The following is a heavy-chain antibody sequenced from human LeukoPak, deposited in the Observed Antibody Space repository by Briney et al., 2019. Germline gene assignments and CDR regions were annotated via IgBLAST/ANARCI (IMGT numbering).Heavy chain of an antibody. V-gene: IGHV1-46*01. J-gene: IGHJ4*02. D-gene: IGHD6-19*01. CDR1: GYTFTSYY. Sequence: ASVKVSCKASGYTFTSYYMHWVRQAPGQGLEWMGMINPSGGSTSYAQKFQGRVTMTRDTSTSTVYMELSSLRSEDTAVYYCARGSPGIAVADDFDYWGQGTLVTVSS. CDR2: INPSGGST. CDR3: ARGSPGIAVADDFDY.